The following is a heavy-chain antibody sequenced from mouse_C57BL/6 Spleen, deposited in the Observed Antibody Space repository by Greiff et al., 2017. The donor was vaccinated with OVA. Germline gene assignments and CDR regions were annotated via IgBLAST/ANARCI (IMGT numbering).Heavy chain of an antibody. CDR2: IYPGNSDT. CDR1: GYTFTSYW. CDR3: TRGDYGSSYNYAMDY. V-gene: IGHV1-5*01. D-gene: IGHD1-1*01. Sequence: VQLQQSGTVLARPGASVKMSCKTSGYTFTSYWMHWVKQRPGQGLEWIGAIYPGNSDTSYNQKFKGKAKLTAVTSASTAYMELSSLTNEDSAVYYCTRGDYGSSYNYAMDYWGQGTSVTGSS. J-gene: IGHJ4*01.